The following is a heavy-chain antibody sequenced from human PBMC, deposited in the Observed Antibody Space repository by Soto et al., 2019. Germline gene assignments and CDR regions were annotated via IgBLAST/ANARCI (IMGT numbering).Heavy chain of an antibody. J-gene: IGHJ5*02. CDR1: GGTFSSYA. CDR3: ARFVAAAGTSHHWFDP. CDR2: IIPIFGTA. V-gene: IGHV1-69*13. Sequence: SVKVSCKASGGTFSSYAISWVRQAPGQGLEWMGGIIPIFGTANYAQKFQGRVTITADESTSTAYMELSSLRSEDTDVYYCARFVAAAGTSHHWFDPWGQGTLVTVSS. D-gene: IGHD6-13*01.